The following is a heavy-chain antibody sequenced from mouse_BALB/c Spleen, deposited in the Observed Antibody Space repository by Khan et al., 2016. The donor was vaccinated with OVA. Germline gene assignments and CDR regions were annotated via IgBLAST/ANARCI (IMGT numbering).Heavy chain of an antibody. V-gene: IGHV1-39*01. CDR2: IDPYYGYT. Sequence: VQLQQSGPELEKPGASVKISCKASGYSFTGYNMNWVKQSNGKSLEWIGNIDPYYGYTSYNQKFKGKATLTVDKSSSTAYMQLKSLTSEDSAVYYCAKGLWDKYVAMAYWGQGTSVTVSS. CDR3: AKGLWDKYVAMAY. D-gene: IGHD2-14*01. J-gene: IGHJ4*01. CDR1: GYSFTGYN.